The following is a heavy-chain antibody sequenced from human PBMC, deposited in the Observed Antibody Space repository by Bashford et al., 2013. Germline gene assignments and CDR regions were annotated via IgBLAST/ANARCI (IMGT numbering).Heavy chain of an antibody. V-gene: IGHV3-11*01. D-gene: IGHD1-26*01. CDR2: ISTSGGAI. CDR3: ARAKGSYSFDY. Sequence: RQAPGKGLECISYISTSGGAIYCADSVKGRFTISRDNAKNSLYLQMNSLRAEDTAVYYCARAKGSYSFDYWGQGTQVTVSS. J-gene: IGHJ4*02.